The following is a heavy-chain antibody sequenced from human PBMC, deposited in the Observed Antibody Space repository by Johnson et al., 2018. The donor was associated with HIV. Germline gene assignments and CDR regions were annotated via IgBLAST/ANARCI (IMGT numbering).Heavy chain of an antibody. CDR3: AKDRYIKGASTGFDI. V-gene: IGHV3-30*04. CDR2: ISHDETSK. D-gene: IGHD1-26*01. Sequence: QVQLVESGGGVVQPGRSLRLSCAASGFTFSSFAIHWVRQAPGKGLEWVAVISHDETSKNYPDSVKGRFLISRDTSKKTLFLQMNNLRPEDTAVYYCAKDRYIKGASTGFDIWGQGTMVTVSS. CDR1: GFTFSSFA. J-gene: IGHJ3*02.